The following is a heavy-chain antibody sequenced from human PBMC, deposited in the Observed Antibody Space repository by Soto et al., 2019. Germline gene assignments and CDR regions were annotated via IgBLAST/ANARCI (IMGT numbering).Heavy chain of an antibody. CDR2: ISGSASTS. CDR1: GFTFSNYA. V-gene: IGHV3-23*01. Sequence: EVQLLESGGGLVQPGGSLRLSCAASGFTFSNYAMSWVRQAPGKGLEWVSLISGSASTSNYADSVKGRFTISRDNSKKTLYLQMSSLRAEDTAVYFCAKGAANTVFGVDTLFDNWGQGALVTVSS. D-gene: IGHD3-3*01. J-gene: IGHJ4*02. CDR3: AKGAANTVFGVDTLFDN.